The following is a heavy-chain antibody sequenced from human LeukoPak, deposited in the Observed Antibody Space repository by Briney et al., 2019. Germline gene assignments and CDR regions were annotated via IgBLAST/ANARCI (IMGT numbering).Heavy chain of an antibody. V-gene: IGHV4-4*02. J-gene: IGHJ4*02. Sequence: SETLSLTCAVSGGSISSSNWWSWVRQPPGKGLEWIGEIYHSGSTNYNPSLKSRVTISVDKSKNQFSLKLSSVTAADTAVYYCARRGRYYDSSGPFDYWGQGTLVTVSS. CDR3: ARRGRYYDSSGPFDY. CDR1: GGSISSSNW. CDR2: IYHSGST. D-gene: IGHD3-22*01.